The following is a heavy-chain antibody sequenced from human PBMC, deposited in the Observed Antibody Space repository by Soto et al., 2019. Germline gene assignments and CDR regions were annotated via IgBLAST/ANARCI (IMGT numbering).Heavy chain of an antibody. Sequence: ASVKVSCKASGYTFTSYAIILVRQAPGQGLEWMGGISAYNGNTNYAQNFQQRVTITRDISTSRAYMELSNLRSEDTAVYYCAAEIHASLEAKYDYWGQGTLVTAPQ. J-gene: IGHJ4*02. D-gene: IGHD2-2*01. V-gene: IGHV1-18*01. CDR3: AAEIHASLEAKYDY. CDR1: GYTFTSYA. CDR2: ISAYNGNT.